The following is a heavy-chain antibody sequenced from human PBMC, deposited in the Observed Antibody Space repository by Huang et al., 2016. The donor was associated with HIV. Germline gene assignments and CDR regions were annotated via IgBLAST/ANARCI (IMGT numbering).Heavy chain of an antibody. D-gene: IGHD3-3*01. Sequence: QVQLQESGPGLVQPSETLSLTCTVSGGSISTHYWSWIRQPPGKGLEWIGSIAYSGSTHYIPSLKSRVTILLDTSKNQFSLRVNSVTAADTAMFYCARDHHDFWRGYRRMYFFDHWGQGTLVTVSS. CDR1: GGSISTHY. CDR3: ARDHHDFWRGYRRMYFFDH. V-gene: IGHV4-59*11. CDR2: IAYSGST. J-gene: IGHJ4*02.